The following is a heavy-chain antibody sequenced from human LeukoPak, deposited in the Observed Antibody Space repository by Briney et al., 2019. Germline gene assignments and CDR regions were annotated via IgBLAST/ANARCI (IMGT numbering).Heavy chain of an antibody. J-gene: IGHJ4*02. CDR1: GFTFSSYS. CDR3: ARTLGEGYFDY. V-gene: IGHV3-48*01. Sequence: GGSLRLSCAASGFTFSSYSMNWVRQAPGKGLEWVSYISSSSSTIYYADSAKGRFTISRDNAKNSLYLQMNSLRAEDTAVYYCARTLGEGYFDYWGQGTLVTVSS. D-gene: IGHD2-21*01. CDR2: ISSSSSTI.